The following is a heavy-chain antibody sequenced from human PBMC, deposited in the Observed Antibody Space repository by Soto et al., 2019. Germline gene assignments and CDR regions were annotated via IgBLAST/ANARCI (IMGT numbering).Heavy chain of an antibody. CDR1: GGTFSSYT. CDR2: IIPILGIA. V-gene: IGHV1-69*02. J-gene: IGHJ6*03. Sequence: GASVKVSCKASGGTFSSYTISWVRQAPGQGLEWMGRIIPILGIANYAQKFQGRVTITADKSTSTAYMELSSLRSEDTAFYYCAGGGSIVVATRRLMDVWGKGTTVTVSS. D-gene: IGHD3-22*01. CDR3: AGGGSIVVATRRLMDV.